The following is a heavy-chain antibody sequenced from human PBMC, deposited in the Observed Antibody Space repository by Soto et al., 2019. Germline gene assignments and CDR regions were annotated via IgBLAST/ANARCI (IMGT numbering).Heavy chain of an antibody. Sequence: QVQLVESGGGVVQPGRSLRLSCAASGFTFSSYAMHWVRQAPGKGLEWVAVISYDGRNKYYADSVKGRFTISRDNSKTPRDRKRNSLSAEDTAVYYCARESQILRFDHGGQGILVAVSS. D-gene: IGHD2-15*01. CDR2: ISYDGRNK. J-gene: IGHJ4*02. CDR3: ARESQILRFDH. CDR1: GFTFSSYA. V-gene: IGHV3-30-3*01.